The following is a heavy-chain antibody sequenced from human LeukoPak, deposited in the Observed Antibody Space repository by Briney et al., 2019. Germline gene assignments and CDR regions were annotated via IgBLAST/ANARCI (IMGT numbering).Heavy chain of an antibody. CDR1: GGSISGYY. J-gene: IGHJ5*02. Sequence: SETLSLTCTVSGGSISGYYWSWVRQPPGKGLEWIAYFSSSGSTNYNPSLKSRVTISVDTSKNHFSLKLSSMTAADTAMYYCARLQRRYSPFDPWGQGTLVTVSS. CDR3: ARLQRRYSPFDP. V-gene: IGHV4-59*08. CDR2: FSSSGST. D-gene: IGHD2-15*01.